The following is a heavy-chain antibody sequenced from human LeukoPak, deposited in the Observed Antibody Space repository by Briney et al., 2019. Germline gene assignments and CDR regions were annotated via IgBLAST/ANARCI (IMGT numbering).Heavy chain of an antibody. CDR1: GSSISSGYY. CDR3: GGLSLMGPFDY. CDR2: IFHTGNA. D-gene: IGHD2-8*01. V-gene: IGHV4-38-2*02. Sequence: SETLSLTCTVSGSSISSGYYWGWIRQPPGKGLEWIGSIFHTGNAYYNPSLKSRVTVSVDASMKQFSLKLSSVTAADTAVYYCGGLSLMGPFDYWSQGTLAIVSS. J-gene: IGHJ4*02.